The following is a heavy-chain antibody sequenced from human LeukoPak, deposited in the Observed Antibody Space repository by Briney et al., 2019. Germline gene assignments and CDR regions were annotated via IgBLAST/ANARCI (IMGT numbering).Heavy chain of an antibody. J-gene: IGHJ4*02. CDR3: ARGPPSDY. CDR1: GFTVSSNY. CDR2: IYSGGST. Sequence: GGSVRLSCAASGFTVSSNYMSWVRQARGRGLEWVSVIYSGGSTYYADSVKGRFTITRDNSKNTLYLQMNSLRAEDTAVYYCARGPPSDYWGQGTLVSVSS. V-gene: IGHV3-53*01.